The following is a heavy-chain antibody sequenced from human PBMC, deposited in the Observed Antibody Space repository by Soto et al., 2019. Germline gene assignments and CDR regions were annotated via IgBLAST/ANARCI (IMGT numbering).Heavy chain of an antibody. CDR2: IIPIFGTA. V-gene: IGHV1-69*13. D-gene: IGHD5-18*01. CDR1: GGTFSSYA. J-gene: IGHJ4*02. Sequence: SVKVSCKASGGTFSSYAISWVRQAPGQGLEWMGGIIPIFGTANYAQKFQGRVTITADESTSTAYMELSSLRSEDTAVYYCASLDVDTAMAPFDYWGQGTLVTVSS. CDR3: ASLDVDTAMAPFDY.